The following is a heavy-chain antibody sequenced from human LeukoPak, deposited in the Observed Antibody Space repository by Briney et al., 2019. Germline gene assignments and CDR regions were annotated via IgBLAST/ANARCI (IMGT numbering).Heavy chain of an antibody. CDR3: ARYSASGGYYFDY. CDR2: IYYSGST. V-gene: IGHV4-59*11. J-gene: IGHJ4*02. CDR1: GGSISSHY. Sequence: SETLSLTCTVSGGSISSHYWSWIRQPPGKGLEWIGYIYYSGSTNYNPSLKSRVTISVDTSKNQFFLKLSSVTAADTAVYYCARYSASGGYYFDYWGQGTLVTVSS. D-gene: IGHD4-11*01.